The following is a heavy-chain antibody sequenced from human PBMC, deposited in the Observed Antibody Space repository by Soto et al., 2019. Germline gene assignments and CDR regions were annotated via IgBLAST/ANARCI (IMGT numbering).Heavy chain of an antibody. D-gene: IGHD3-22*01. Sequence: LRLSCAASGFTFSSYAMSWVRQAPGKGLEWVSAISGSGGSTYYADSVKGRFTISRDNSKNTLYLQMNSLRAEDTAVYYCATAGRYYDSTYGTYWGQGTLVTVSS. CDR3: ATAGRYYDSTYGTY. V-gene: IGHV3-23*01. CDR2: ISGSGGST. CDR1: GFTFSSYA. J-gene: IGHJ4*02.